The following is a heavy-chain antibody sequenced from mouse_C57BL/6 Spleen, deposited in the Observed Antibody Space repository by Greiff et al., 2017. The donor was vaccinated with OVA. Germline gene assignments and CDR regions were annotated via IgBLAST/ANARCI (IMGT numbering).Heavy chain of an antibody. J-gene: IGHJ2*01. CDR2: FYPGDGDT. V-gene: IGHV1-82*01. Sequence: QVLLQQSGPELVKPGASVKISCKASGYAFSSSWMNWVKRRPGKGLEWIGRFYPGDGDTNYNGKFKGKATLTADKSSSTAYMQLSSLTSEDSAVYFCARKGITSFDYWGQGTTRTVTS. D-gene: IGHD1-1*01. CDR3: ARKGITSFDY. CDR1: GYAFSSSW.